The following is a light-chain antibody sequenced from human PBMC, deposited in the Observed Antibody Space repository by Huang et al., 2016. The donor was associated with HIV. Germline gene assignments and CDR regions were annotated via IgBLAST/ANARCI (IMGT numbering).Light chain of an antibody. J-gene: IGKJ2*01. CDR2: GAS. Sequence: EIVMTQSPATLSVSPGERVTLSCRASQSIGINLAWYQQKPGQAPRLLSYGASTRATGIPARFSGSGSGTEFTLTISSLQSEDFAVYSCQHYNNWPNTFGQGTKLDIK. V-gene: IGKV3-15*01. CDR1: QSIGIN. CDR3: QHYNNWPNT.